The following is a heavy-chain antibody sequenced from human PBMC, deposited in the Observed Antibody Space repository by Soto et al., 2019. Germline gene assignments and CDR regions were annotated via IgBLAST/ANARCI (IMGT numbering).Heavy chain of an antibody. CDR2: ISYDERNK. V-gene: IGHV3-30*18. CDR3: AKGGSSYSDPIDD. D-gene: IGHD6-6*01. Sequence: QVQLVESGGGLVQPGRSLRLSCAASGFTFSFYGMHWVRQAPGKGLEWLAVISYDERNKFYADSVKGRFTVSRDNSKNTLSTQMNSLRTEDTAVYYCAKGGSSYSDPIDDWGQGTLVTVSS. CDR1: GFTFSFYG. J-gene: IGHJ4*02.